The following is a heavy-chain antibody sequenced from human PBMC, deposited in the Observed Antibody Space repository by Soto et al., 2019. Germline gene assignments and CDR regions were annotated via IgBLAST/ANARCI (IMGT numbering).Heavy chain of an antibody. CDR3: AREPSSSWYYFDY. D-gene: IGHD6-13*01. CDR2: IYHSGST. Sequence: SETLSLTCAVSGGSISSSNWWSWVRPPPGKGLEWIGEIYHSGSTNYNPSLKSRVTISVDKSKNQFSLKLSSMTAADTAVYYCAREPSSSWYYFDYWGQGTLVTVSS. CDR1: GGSISSSNW. V-gene: IGHV4-4*02. J-gene: IGHJ4*02.